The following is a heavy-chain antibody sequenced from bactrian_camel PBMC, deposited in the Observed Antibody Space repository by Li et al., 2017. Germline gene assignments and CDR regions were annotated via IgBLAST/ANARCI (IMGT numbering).Heavy chain of an antibody. V-gene: IGHV3S6*01. D-gene: IGHD6*01. CDR2: VYTGDGTS. J-gene: IGHJ6*01. CDR1: GFTSSNNW. Sequence: QVQLVESGGGLVQPGGSLRLSCAASGFTSSNNWMNWVRLAPGKGLEWVSRVYTGDGTSMSAHSVKGRFTISRDNTKNMLYLQMDTLKTEDTAVYYCVTSLRSWSITGFAYWGQGTQVTVS. CDR3: VTSLRSWSITGFAY.